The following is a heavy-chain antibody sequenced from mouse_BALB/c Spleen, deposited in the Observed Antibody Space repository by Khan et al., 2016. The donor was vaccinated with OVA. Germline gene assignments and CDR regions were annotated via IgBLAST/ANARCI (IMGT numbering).Heavy chain of an antibody. J-gene: IGHJ2*01. CDR2: INTYTGEP. Sequence: VQLQESGPELKKPGETVKISCKASGYTFTNYVMNWVKQSPGKGLKWMGWINTYTGEPTFADDFKGRFAFSLETSASTAFLQINSLKNEDTATYFCVRVHGGYWGQGTTLTVAS. CDR1: GYTFTNYV. CDR3: VRVHGGY. V-gene: IGHV9-3-1*01.